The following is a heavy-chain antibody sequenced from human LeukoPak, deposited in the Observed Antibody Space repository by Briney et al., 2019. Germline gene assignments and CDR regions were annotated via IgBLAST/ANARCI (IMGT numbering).Heavy chain of an antibody. CDR1: GFTFSSYQ. CDR2: ISSSGNII. V-gene: IGHV3-48*03. J-gene: IGHJ4*02. Sequence: GGSLRLSCAASGFTFSSYQMNWVRQAPGKGLEWVSYISSSGNIISYADSVKGRFTISRDNAKNSLFLQMNSLRAEDTAVYYCARGRLGDYSIDYWGQGTLVTVSS. CDR3: ARGRLGDYSIDY. D-gene: IGHD4-17*01.